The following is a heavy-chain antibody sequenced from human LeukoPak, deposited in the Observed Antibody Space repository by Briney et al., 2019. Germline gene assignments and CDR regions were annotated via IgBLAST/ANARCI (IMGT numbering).Heavy chain of an antibody. CDR1: GGSISSYY. Sequence: SETLSLTCTVSGGSISSYYWSWIRQPPGKGLEWIGYIYYSGSTNYNPSLKSRVTISVDTSKNQFSLKLSSVTAADTAVYYCARDGSSGWGGFDYWGQGTLVTVSS. CDR2: IYYSGST. V-gene: IGHV4-59*12. D-gene: IGHD6-19*01. J-gene: IGHJ4*02. CDR3: ARDGSSGWGGFDY.